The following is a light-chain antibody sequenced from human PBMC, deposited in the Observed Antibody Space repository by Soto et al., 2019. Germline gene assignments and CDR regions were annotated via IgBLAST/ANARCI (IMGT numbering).Light chain of an antibody. CDR2: GAS. Sequence: ALTQSPGPLTSSPGERATLSCSASKSVSSNYLAWYQQKPGQAPRLLIYGASSRATGIPDRFSGSGSGTDFTLTIDRLESEDFAVYFCQQYGDLPWTFGQGTKVDIK. CDR3: QQYGDLPWT. V-gene: IGKV3-20*01. CDR1: KSVSSNY. J-gene: IGKJ1*01.